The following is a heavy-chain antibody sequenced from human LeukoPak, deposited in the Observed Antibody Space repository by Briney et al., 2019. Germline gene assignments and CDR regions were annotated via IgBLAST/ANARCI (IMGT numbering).Heavy chain of an antibody. CDR1: GGSISSSSYY. Sequence: PSETLSLTCISGGSISSSSYYWGWIRQPPGKGLEWIGSIYYSGSTYYNPSLKSRVTISVDTSKNQFSLKLSSVTAADTAVYYCARHDYGDHGGWFDPWGQGTLVTVSS. CDR2: IYYSGST. D-gene: IGHD4-17*01. CDR3: ARHDYGDHGGWFDP. V-gene: IGHV4-39*01. J-gene: IGHJ5*02.